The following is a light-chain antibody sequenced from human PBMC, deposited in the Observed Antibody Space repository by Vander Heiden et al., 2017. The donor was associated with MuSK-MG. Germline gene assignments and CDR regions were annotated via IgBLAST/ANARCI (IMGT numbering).Light chain of an antibody. CDR2: WAS. CDR1: QSVLYSSNNKNY. V-gene: IGKV4-1*01. J-gene: IGKJ2*01. CDR3: HQYYSTPYT. Sequence: DTATPQSPAPLAGSLGERATINCKSSQSVLYSSNNKNYLAWYQQKPGQPPKLLIYWASTRESGVPDRFSGSGSGTDFTLTISSLQAEDVAVYYCHQYYSTPYTFGQGTKLEIK.